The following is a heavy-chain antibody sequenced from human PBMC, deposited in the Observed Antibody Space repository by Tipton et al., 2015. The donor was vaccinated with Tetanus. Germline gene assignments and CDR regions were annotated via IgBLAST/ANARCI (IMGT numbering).Heavy chain of an antibody. CDR1: GFTFDDYA. V-gene: IGHV3-9*01. J-gene: IGHJ4*02. CDR2: ISWNSGSI. D-gene: IGHD6-13*01. CDR3: AKDGAAAGTSPFDY. Sequence: QLVQSGGGLVQPGRSLRLSCAASGFTFDDYAMHWVRQAPGKGLEWVSGISWNSGSIGYADSVKGRFTISRDNAKNSLYLQMNSLSAEDTALYYCAKDGAAAGTSPFDYWGQGTLVTVSS.